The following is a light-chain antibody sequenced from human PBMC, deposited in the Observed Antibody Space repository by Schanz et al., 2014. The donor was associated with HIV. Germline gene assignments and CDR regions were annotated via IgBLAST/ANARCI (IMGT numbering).Light chain of an antibody. J-gene: IGKJ1*01. CDR2: GAS. CDR3: LQNHIYPWT. V-gene: IGKV1-5*01. Sequence: DIQMTQFPSTLSASVGDRVTITCRASQSIGDSLAWFQQKPGRAPQLLIYGASALQPGVPTTFSGSGSGTEFTLTISSLQPGDFATYYCLQNHIYPWTLGQGTKVEVK. CDR1: QSIGDS.